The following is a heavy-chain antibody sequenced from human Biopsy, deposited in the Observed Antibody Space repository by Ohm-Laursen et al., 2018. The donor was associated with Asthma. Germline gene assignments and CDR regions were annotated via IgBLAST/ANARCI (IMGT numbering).Heavy chain of an antibody. CDR3: ARVQDYYDSRGFYRSFDY. J-gene: IGHJ4*02. CDR2: IYYSGST. Sequence: SQTLSLTYTVSYGSITSGGYYWTWIRQHPGKGLEWIGFIYYSGSTYYNPSLKSRVSISIDTSKNQFSLKLSSVTAADTAVYYCARVQDYYDSRGFYRSFDYWGQGTLVTVSS. V-gene: IGHV4-31*03. CDR1: YGSITSGGYY. D-gene: IGHD3-22*01.